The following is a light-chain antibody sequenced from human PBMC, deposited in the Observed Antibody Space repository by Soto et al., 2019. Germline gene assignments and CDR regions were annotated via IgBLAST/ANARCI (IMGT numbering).Light chain of an antibody. J-gene: IGLJ2*01. CDR2: DNN. Sequence: QAVVTQPPSVSVAPGQKVTISCSGSSSNIGNNYVSWYQQLPGTAPRLLIYDNNKRPSGISDRFSGSKSATSATLGIAGLQTGDEADYYCGTWDSGLSAVVFGGGTKVTVL. CDR1: SSNIGNNY. V-gene: IGLV1-51*01. CDR3: GTWDSGLSAVV.